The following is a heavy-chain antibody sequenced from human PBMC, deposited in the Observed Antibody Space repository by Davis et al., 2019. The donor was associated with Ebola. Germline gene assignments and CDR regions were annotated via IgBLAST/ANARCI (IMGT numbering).Heavy chain of an antibody. J-gene: IGHJ6*02. D-gene: IGHD3-3*01. V-gene: IGHV3-7*03. CDR3: AREGSNEWYGMDV. Sequence: PGGSLRLSCAASGFTFSSYWMSWVRQAPGKGLEWVANIKQDGNEKYYVDSVKGRFTISRDNAKNSVYLQMNSLRDEDTAVYYCAREGSNEWYGMDVWGQGTTVTVSS. CDR2: IKQDGNEK. CDR1: GFTFSSYW.